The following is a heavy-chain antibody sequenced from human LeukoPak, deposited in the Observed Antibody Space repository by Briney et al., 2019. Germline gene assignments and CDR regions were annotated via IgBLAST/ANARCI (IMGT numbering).Heavy chain of an antibody. D-gene: IGHD3-9*01. CDR2: INPNSGGT. V-gene: IGHV1-2*02. CDR1: GYTFTGYY. J-gene: IGHJ5*02. Sequence: ASVKVSCKASGYTFTGYYMHWVRQAPGQGLDWMGWINPNSGGTNYAQKFQGRVTMTRDTSISTAYMELSRLRSDDTAVYYCAREGYFDWFNWFDPWGQGTLVTVSS. CDR3: AREGYFDWFNWFDP.